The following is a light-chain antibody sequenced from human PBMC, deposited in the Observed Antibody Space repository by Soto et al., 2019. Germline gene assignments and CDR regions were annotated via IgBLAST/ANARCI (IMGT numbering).Light chain of an antibody. CDR2: DVS. J-gene: IGLJ1*01. V-gene: IGLV2-14*03. Sequence: QSALTQPASVSGSPGQSITISCTGTSSDVSGYDYVSWYQQHPGKAPKLMIYDVSYRPSGVSNRFSGSKSGSTASLTISGLQAEDEADYYCSSYTGSSNSFVFGTGTKVTVL. CDR3: SSYTGSSNSFV. CDR1: SSDVSGYDY.